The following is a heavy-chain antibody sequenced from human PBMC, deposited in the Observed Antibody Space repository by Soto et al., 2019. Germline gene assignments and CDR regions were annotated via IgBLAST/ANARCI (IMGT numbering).Heavy chain of an antibody. D-gene: IGHD6-19*01. V-gene: IGHV5-51*01. CDR2: IYPDDSDT. Sequence: RGESLKISCKVSGYSFTNYWIGWVRQMPGKGLECMGIIYPDDSDTRYSPSFQGQVTISADKSINTAYLQWGSQRASDTAIYYCARPFDTSGWFDYWGQGTLVTVSS. CDR3: ARPFDTSGWFDY. J-gene: IGHJ5*01. CDR1: GYSFTNYW.